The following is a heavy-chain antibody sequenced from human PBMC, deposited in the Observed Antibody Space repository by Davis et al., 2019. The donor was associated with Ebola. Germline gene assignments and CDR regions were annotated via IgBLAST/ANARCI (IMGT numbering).Heavy chain of an antibody. Sequence: SVKVSCKASGGTFSSYAINWVRQAPGQGLEWMGRIIPILGIANYAQKFQGRVTITADKSTSTAYMELSSLRSEDTAVYYCASYYGSGRGGMDVWGQGTTVTVSS. V-gene: IGHV1-69*04. CDR1: GGTFSSYA. CDR2: IIPILGIA. J-gene: IGHJ6*02. D-gene: IGHD3-10*01. CDR3: ASYYGSGRGGMDV.